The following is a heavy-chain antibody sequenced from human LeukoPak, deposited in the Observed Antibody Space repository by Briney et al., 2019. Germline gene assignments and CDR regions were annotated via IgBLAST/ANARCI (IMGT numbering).Heavy chain of an antibody. Sequence: GGSLRLSYEASGFTFSSYAMSWVRQAPGKGLEWVSGISGSGGSIHYADSVKGRFTISRDNSKNTLYLQVSNLRAEDTAVYYCAKTGGDYWGQGTLVTVSS. J-gene: IGHJ4*02. CDR3: AKTGGDY. CDR1: GFTFSSYA. D-gene: IGHD7-27*01. CDR2: ISGSGGSI. V-gene: IGHV3-23*01.